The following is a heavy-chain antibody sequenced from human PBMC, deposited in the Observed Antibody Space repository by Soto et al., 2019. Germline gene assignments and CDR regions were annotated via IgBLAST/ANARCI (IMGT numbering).Heavy chain of an antibody. Sequence: PGGSLRLSCAASGFTFSNYAMSWVRQAPGKGLEWVSAISGSGGSTYYADSVKGRLTISRDNSKNTLYLQMNSLRAEDTAVYYCAKHPGPYYYDSSGYGFAYWGQGTLVTVSS. J-gene: IGHJ4*02. CDR1: GFTFSNYA. D-gene: IGHD3-22*01. V-gene: IGHV3-23*01. CDR3: AKHPGPYYYDSSGYGFAY. CDR2: ISGSGGST.